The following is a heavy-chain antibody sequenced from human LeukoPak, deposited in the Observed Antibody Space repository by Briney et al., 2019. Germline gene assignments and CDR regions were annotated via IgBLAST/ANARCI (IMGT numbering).Heavy chain of an antibody. CDR2: INHSGST. CDR1: GGSFSGYY. Sequence: SETLSLTCAVYGGSFSGYYWSWIRQPPGKGLEWIGEINHSGSTNYNPSLKSRVTISVDTSKNQFSLKLSSVTAADTAVYYCASGGYCSGGGCYSPPAYWGQGTLVTVSS. J-gene: IGHJ4*02. V-gene: IGHV4-34*01. CDR3: ASGGYCSGGGCYSPPAY. D-gene: IGHD2-15*01.